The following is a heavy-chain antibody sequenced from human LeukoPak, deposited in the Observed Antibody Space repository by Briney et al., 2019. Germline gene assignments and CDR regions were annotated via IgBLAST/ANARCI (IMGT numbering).Heavy chain of an antibody. Sequence: SQTLSLTCAVSGGSISSGGYSWSWIRQPPGKGLEWIGYIYHSGSTYYNPSLKSRVTISVDTSKNQFSLKLSSVTAADTAVYYCARSPTYGVPGPVEFDYWGQGTLVTVSS. D-gene: IGHD4-17*01. CDR3: ARSPTYGVPGPVEFDY. J-gene: IGHJ4*02. V-gene: IGHV4-30-2*05. CDR2: IYHSGST. CDR1: GGSISSGGYS.